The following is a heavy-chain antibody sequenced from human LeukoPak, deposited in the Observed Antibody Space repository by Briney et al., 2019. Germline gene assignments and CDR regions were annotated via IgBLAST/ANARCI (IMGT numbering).Heavy chain of an antibody. D-gene: IGHD6-19*01. Sequence: SETLSLTCTVSGGSISSYYWSWIRQPPGKGLEWIGYICYSGSTNYNPSLKSRVTISVDTSKNQFSLKLSSVTAADTAVYYCAREGGTRLVQGFDYWGQGTLVTVSS. V-gene: IGHV4-59*01. J-gene: IGHJ4*02. CDR1: GGSISSYY. CDR2: ICYSGST. CDR3: AREGGTRLVQGFDY.